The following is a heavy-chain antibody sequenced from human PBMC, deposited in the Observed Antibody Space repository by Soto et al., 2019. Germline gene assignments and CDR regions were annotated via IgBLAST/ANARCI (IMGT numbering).Heavy chain of an antibody. CDR3: AKDQLYIRGVIHNWFDP. V-gene: IGHV3-23*01. CDR2: ISGSGGST. CDR1: GLTFSSYA. Sequence: EVQLLESGGGLIQPGGSLRLSCAASGLTFSSYAMSWVRQAPGKGLEWVSAISGSGGSTYYADSVKGRFTISRDNSKNTLYLQMNRLRAEDTAVYDCAKDQLYIRGVIHNWFDPWGQGTMVTVSS. J-gene: IGHJ5*02. D-gene: IGHD3-10*02.